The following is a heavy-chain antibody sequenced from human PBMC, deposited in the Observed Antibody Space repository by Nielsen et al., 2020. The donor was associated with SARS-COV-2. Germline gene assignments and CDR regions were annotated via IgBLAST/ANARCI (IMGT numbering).Heavy chain of an antibody. CDR1: GGTFSSYA. CDR3: ASRWFSGYRDAFDI. V-gene: IGHV1-69*13. D-gene: IGHD3-22*01. CDR2: IIPIFGTA. Sequence: SVKVSCKASGGTFSSYAISWVRQAPGQGLEWMGGIIPIFGTANYAQKFQGRVTITADESTSTAYMELSSLRSEDTAVYYCASRWFSGYRDAFDIWGQGTMVTVSS. J-gene: IGHJ3*02.